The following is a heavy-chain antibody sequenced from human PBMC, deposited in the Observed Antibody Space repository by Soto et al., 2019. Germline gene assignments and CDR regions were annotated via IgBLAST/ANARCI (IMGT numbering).Heavy chain of an antibody. Sequence: QLLESGGGLVQPGGSLRLSCVASGFPFSNYAMTWVRQAPGKGLEWVSALSGSGVSTYYADSVMGRFTISRDNSKNTVYLQMNSLRAEYTAVYYCAKIESRFFYDSTGYYPFDYWGQGTLLTVSS. CDR1: GFPFSNYA. V-gene: IGHV3-23*01. D-gene: IGHD3-22*01. CDR3: AKIESRFFYDSTGYYPFDY. J-gene: IGHJ4*02. CDR2: LSGSGVST.